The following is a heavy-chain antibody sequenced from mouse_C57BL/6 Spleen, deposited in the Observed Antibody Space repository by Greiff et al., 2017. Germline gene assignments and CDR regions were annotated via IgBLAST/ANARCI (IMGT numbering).Heavy chain of an antibody. CDR1: GYTFTSYW. CDR3: AKRGSIDGNPPWFDY. J-gene: IGHJ3*01. Sequence: QVQLQQPGAELVRPGSSVKLSCKASGYTFTSYWMDWVKQRPGQGLEWIGNIYPSDSETHYNQKFKDKATLTVDKSSSTAYMQLSSLTSENSAVYSAAKRGSIDGNPPWFDYWGQGTMLTVSA. V-gene: IGHV1-61*01. D-gene: IGHD2-1*01. CDR2: IYPSDSET.